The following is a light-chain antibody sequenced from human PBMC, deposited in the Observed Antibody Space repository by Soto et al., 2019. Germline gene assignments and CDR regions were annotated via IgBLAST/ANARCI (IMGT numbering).Light chain of an antibody. CDR1: QNISNW. J-gene: IGKJ2*01. Sequence: DIQMTQSPSTLSASVGDRVTITCRASQNISNWLAWYQQRPGRAPNLLIHDASTLESGVPSRFSGSGSVTEFTLTISSLQPDDFATYYCQQYYTLYTCGQGTKLEIK. CDR2: DAS. V-gene: IGKV1-5*01. CDR3: QQYYTLYT.